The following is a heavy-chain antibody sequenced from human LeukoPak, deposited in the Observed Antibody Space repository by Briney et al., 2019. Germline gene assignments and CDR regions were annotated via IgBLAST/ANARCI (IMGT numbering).Heavy chain of an antibody. CDR2: ISYDGSNK. J-gene: IGHJ4*02. CDR3: AKDLELAPFDY. V-gene: IGHV3-30-3*01. D-gene: IGHD1-26*01. Sequence: GGSLRLSCAASGFTFSSYAMHWVRQAPGKGLEWVAVISYDGSNKYHADSVKGRFTISRDNSKNTLYLQMNSLRAEDTAVYYCAKDLELAPFDYWGQGTLVTVSS. CDR1: GFTFSSYA.